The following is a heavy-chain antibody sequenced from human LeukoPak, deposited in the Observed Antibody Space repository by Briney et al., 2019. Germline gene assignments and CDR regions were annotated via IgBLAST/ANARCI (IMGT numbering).Heavy chain of an antibody. J-gene: IGHJ4*02. Sequence: GGSLRLSCVASKFNFAMSWVRQTAGKGLVWVSRIGTEGSTTNYADSVKGRFTISRDNAKNTLYLQMNSLRAEDTAVYYCARAVGGSYGKFDYWGQGTPVTVSS. CDR1: KFNFA. V-gene: IGHV3-74*01. CDR3: ARAVGGSYGKFDY. CDR2: IGTEGSTT. D-gene: IGHD1-26*01.